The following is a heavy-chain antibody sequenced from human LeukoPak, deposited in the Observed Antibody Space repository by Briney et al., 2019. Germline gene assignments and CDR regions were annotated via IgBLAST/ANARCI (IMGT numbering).Heavy chain of an antibody. CDR1: GGSISSHY. J-gene: IGHJ6*03. D-gene: IGHD3-3*01. Sequence: SETLSLTCTVSGGSISSHYWSWIRQPPGKGLEWIGYIYYSGSTNYNPSLKSRVTISVDTSKNQFSLKLSSVTAADTAVYYCASIDYDAYYMDVWGKGTTATVSS. V-gene: IGHV4-59*11. CDR3: ASIDYDAYYMDV. CDR2: IYYSGST.